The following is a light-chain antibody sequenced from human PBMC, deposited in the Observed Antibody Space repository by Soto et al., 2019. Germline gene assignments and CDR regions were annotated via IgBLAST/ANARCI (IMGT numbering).Light chain of an antibody. J-gene: IGLJ1*01. CDR3: SSYTTSSSYG. Sequence: QSVLTQPASVSGSPGQSITISCTGTSSDVGGYNYVSWYQQHAGKAPKLMIYEVSNRPSGVSNRFSGSKSGNTASLTISGLQPGDEADYYCSSYTTSSSYGFGTGTKVTVL. V-gene: IGLV2-14*01. CDR1: SSDVGGYNY. CDR2: EVS.